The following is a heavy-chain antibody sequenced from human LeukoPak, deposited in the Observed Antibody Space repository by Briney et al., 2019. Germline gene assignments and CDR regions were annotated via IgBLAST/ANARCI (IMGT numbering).Heavy chain of an antibody. J-gene: IGHJ5*02. CDR2: IYYSGST. CDR3: ARGITYYDFWSGYYPDWFDP. V-gene: IGHV4-31*03. CDR1: GGSISSGGYY. D-gene: IGHD3-3*01. Sequence: SQTLSLTCTVSGGSISSGGYYWSWIRQHPGKGLEWIGYIYYSGSTYYNPSLKSRVTISVDTSKNQFSLKLSSVTAADTAVYYCARGITYYDFWSGYYPDWFDPWGQGTLVTVSS.